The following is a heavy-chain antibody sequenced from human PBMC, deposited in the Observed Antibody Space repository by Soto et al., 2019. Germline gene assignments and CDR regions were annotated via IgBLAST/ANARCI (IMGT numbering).Heavy chain of an antibody. Sequence: EVQLVESGGGLVQPGGSLRLSCAASGFTFSSYAMHWVRQAPGKGLEYVSAISSNGGSTYYANSVKGIFTISRDNSSNMFFLQRGIRAEDVTAVYCGARDLSPVLSRYVFWTSYYYMDVWGKGTTVTVSS. CDR2: ISSNGGST. CDR1: GFTFSSYA. D-gene: IGHD3-3*01. CDR3: ARDLSPVLSRYVFWTSYYYMDV. V-gene: IGHV3-64*01. J-gene: IGHJ6*03.